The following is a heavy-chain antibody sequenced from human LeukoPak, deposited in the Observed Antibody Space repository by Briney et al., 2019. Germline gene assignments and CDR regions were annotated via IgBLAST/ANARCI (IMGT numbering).Heavy chain of an antibody. Sequence: GGSLRLSCTASGFTFSSLAMTWVRQAPGKGLERVSTIRSNGDTTYNADSVKGRFTISRDNSKNTLYLELNSLRVEDTATFYCAKGQELDDGVFDSWGQGTMVTVSS. CDR2: IRSNGDTT. CDR3: AKGQELDDGVFDS. J-gene: IGHJ4*02. V-gene: IGHV3-23*01. D-gene: IGHD1-1*01. CDR1: GFTFSSLA.